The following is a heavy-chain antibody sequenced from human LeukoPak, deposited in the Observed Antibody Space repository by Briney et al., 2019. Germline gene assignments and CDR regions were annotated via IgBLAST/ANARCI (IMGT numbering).Heavy chain of an antibody. D-gene: IGHD3-22*01. J-gene: IGHJ4*02. CDR3: ARHGNGGWDYYDSSGPQELDY. Sequence: PSETLSLTCTVSGGSISSSSYYWGWIRQPPGKGLEWIGSIYYSGSTYYNPSLKSRVTISVDTSKNQFSLKLSSVTAADTAVYYCARHGNGGWDYYDSSGPQELDYWGQGTLVTVSS. V-gene: IGHV4-39*01. CDR1: GGSISSSSYY. CDR2: IYYSGST.